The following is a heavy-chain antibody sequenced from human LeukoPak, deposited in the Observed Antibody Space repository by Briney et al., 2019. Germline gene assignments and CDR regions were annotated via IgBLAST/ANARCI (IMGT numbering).Heavy chain of an antibody. Sequence: ASVKVSCKASGGTFSSYAFSWVRQAPGQGLEWMGWINPNSGGTDYAQKFQGRVTMTRDTSISTAYMELSRLRSDDTAVYYCARGYSSSWYSFWGQGTLVTVSS. D-gene: IGHD6-13*01. J-gene: IGHJ4*02. V-gene: IGHV1-2*02. CDR3: ARGYSSSWYSF. CDR2: INPNSGGT. CDR1: GGTFSSYA.